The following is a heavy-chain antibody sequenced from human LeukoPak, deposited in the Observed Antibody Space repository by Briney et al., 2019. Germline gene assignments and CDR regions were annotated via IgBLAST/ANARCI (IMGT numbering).Heavy chain of an antibody. Sequence: PGGSLRLSCAASGFTFSSYAMHWVRQAPGKGLEWVAVISYDGSNKYYADSVKGRFTISRDNSKNTLYLQMNSLRAEDTAVYYCARAQGGPQTYYYYGMDVWGQGTTVTVSS. V-gene: IGHV3-30-3*01. CDR2: ISYDGSNK. J-gene: IGHJ6*02. CDR1: GFTFSSYA. CDR3: ARAQGGPQTYYYYGMDV.